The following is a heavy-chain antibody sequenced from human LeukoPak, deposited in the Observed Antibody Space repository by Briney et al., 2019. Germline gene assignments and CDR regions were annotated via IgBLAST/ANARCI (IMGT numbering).Heavy chain of an antibody. V-gene: IGHV3-74*01. J-gene: IGHJ4*02. D-gene: IGHD2-8*01. CDR1: GFTFSNYW. Sequence: GGSLRLSCAASGFTFSNYWMHWVRQDPGKGLVWVSYINPDGGTTNSEYSVKGRFTISRDNAKNALYLQMNSLRAEDTAVYYCAVDAIPFDYWGQGTLVTVSS. CDR3: AVDAIPFDY. CDR2: INPDGGTT.